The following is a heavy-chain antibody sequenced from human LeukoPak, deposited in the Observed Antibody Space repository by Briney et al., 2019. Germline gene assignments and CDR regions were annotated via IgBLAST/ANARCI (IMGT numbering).Heavy chain of an antibody. CDR3: AKAGARGNVNWFDS. J-gene: IGHJ5*01. Sequence: GGSLRLSFAASGFSFTSYAMNWVRQAPGKGLEWVSAISGSGRSTYSADSVRGRFTTSRDNSKNILYLQMNNLRGEDTAVYYCAKAGARGNVNWFDSWGQGTLVTVSS. V-gene: IGHV3-23*01. CDR2: ISGSGRST. D-gene: IGHD1-1*01. CDR1: GFSFTSYA.